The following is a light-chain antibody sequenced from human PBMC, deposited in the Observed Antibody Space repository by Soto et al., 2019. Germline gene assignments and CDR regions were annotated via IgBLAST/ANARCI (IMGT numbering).Light chain of an antibody. Sequence: QSVLTQPPSASGSPGQSVTISCTGTSSDVGAYNSVSWYQQHPGKAPRRMIYEVNKRPSGVPDRFSGSKSGNMASLTVSGLQAEDEADYYCNSHGGSNNFWVFGGGTKLPVL. CDR2: EVN. J-gene: IGLJ3*02. V-gene: IGLV2-8*01. CDR3: NSHGGSNNFWV. CDR1: SSDVGAYNS.